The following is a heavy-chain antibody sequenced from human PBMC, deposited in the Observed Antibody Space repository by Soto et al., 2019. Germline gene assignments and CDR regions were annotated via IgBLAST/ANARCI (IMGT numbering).Heavy chain of an antibody. D-gene: IGHD2-8*01. J-gene: IGHJ3*02. CDR3: ARDIVLIVYAIKGHDAFDN. CDR2: ISAYNVNT. Sequence: ASVKVSCKASGYTFTIYGISWVRQAPGQGLEWMGWISAYNVNTNYAQKLQGRVTMTTDTSTRTAYMELMSLRSDCTAVYYCARDIVLIVYAIKGHDAFDNGGQGTMVTVSS. V-gene: IGHV1-18*01. CDR1: GYTFTIYG.